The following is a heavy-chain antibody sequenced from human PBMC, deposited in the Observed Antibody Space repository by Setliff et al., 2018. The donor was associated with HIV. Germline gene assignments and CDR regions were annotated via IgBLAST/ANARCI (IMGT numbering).Heavy chain of an antibody. V-gene: IGHV3-21*01. D-gene: IGHD2-2*01. CDR1: GFTFNDFS. CDR3: TRRYCTSTSCSSPYDY. J-gene: IGHJ4*02. Sequence: NPGGSLRLSCAASGFTFNDFSMNWVRQAPGKGLEWVSSISPDSTYIYYADSVKGRFTISRDNAKNSLYLQMNSLRAEDTAVYYCTRRYCTSTSCSSPYDYWGRGTLVTVSS. CDR2: ISPDSTYI.